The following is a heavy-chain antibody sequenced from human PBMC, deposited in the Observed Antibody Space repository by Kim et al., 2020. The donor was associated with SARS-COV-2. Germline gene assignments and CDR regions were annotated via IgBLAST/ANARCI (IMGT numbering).Heavy chain of an antibody. CDR2: IYYSGNT. V-gene: IGHV4-39*01. J-gene: IGHJ5*02. D-gene: IGHD3-3*01. CDR1: GGSISSSSYY. Sequence: SETLSLTCTVSGGSISSSSYYWGWIRQPPGKGLEWIGSIYYSGNTYHNPPLKSRVTISVDTSRNQFSLKLSSVTAADTAVFYCVRHFSDFWTGFDHWGQGTLVTVSS. CDR3: VRHFSDFWTGFDH.